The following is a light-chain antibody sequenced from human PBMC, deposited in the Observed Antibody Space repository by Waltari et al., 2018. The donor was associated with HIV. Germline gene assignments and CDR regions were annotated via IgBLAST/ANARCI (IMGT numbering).Light chain of an antibody. Sequence: DVLLTQSPLSLPVTLGQPASISSQSDRSLLSGDGVTYLSWFQQRPGQAPRRLFFKCSGRDSGVPDRFRSSGSGSNFTLAIGVVEAEDVATYFCMQHTHRPRTFGPGTKLVI. CDR3: MQHTHRPRT. CDR2: KCS. J-gene: IGKJ1*01. V-gene: IGKV2-30*01. CDR1: RSLLSGDGVTY.